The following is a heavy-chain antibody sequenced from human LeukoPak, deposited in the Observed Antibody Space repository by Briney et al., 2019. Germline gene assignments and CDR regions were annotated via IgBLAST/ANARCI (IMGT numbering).Heavy chain of an antibody. J-gene: IGHJ4*02. CDR1: RFTFSSFD. V-gene: IGHV3-30*02. D-gene: IGHD5/OR15-5a*01. CDR2: IRFDGSNK. CDR3: ARQIGVSIDY. Sequence: GGSLRLSCAASRFTFSSFDMHWVRQAPGKGLEWVTFIRFDGSNKYYADSVKGRFTISRDNSKNTLYLQMSGLRPEDTAVYYCARQIGVSIDYWGQGTLVTVSS.